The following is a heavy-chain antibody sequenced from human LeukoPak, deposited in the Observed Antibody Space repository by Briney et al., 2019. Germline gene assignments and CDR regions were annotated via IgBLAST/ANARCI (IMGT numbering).Heavy chain of an antibody. Sequence: SETLSLTCAVYGGSFSGYYWSWIRQPPGNGLEWIGEINHSGSTNYNPSLKSRVTISVDTSKNQFSLKLSSVTAADTAVYYCARSCSSNSCYPFDIWGQGTMVTVSS. CDR3: ARSCSSNSCYPFDI. CDR2: INHSGST. V-gene: IGHV4-34*01. D-gene: IGHD2-2*01. CDR1: GGSFSGYY. J-gene: IGHJ3*02.